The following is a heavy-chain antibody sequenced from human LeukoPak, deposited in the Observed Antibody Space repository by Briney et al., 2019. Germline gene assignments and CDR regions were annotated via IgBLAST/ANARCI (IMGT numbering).Heavy chain of an antibody. J-gene: IGHJ4*02. D-gene: IGHD6-19*01. CDR1: GFIFDDYS. Sequence: GRSLRLACAASGFIFDDYSMHWVRQAPGKGLEWVSVISWNSGTIDYADSVKGRFTISRDNAKNSLYLQMNSLRAEDMALYYCVKGSAGAVAGNFDYWGQGTLVTVSS. CDR3: VKGSAGAVAGNFDY. V-gene: IGHV3-9*03. CDR2: ISWNSGTI.